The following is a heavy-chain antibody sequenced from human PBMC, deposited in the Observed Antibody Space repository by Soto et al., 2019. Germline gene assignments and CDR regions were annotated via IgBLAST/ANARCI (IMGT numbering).Heavy chain of an antibody. CDR1: GGSISSYY. CDR3: ARRYGGPLDY. CDR2: IYYSGST. V-gene: IGHV4-59*08. J-gene: IGHJ4*02. D-gene: IGHD4-17*01. Sequence: PSETLSLTCTVSGGSISSYYWSWIRQPPGKGLEWIGYIYYSGSTNYNPSLKSRATISVDTSKNQFSLKLSSVTAAATPVYYCARRYGGPLDYGGKGTLVTVSP.